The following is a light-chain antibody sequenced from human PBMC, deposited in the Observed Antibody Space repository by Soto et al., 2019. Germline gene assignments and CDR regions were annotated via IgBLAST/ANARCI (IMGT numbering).Light chain of an antibody. CDR3: QQYHTSPLT. CDR2: GAS. Sequence: EMVLTQSPGTLSLSPGGRASLSCSASQSVSNNYLAWYQQKPGQAPRLLIYGASIRATGIPDRFSGSGSGTDFTLTISRLEPEDFALYYCQQYHTSPLTFGQGTKVDIK. J-gene: IGKJ1*01. V-gene: IGKV3-20*01. CDR1: QSVSNNY.